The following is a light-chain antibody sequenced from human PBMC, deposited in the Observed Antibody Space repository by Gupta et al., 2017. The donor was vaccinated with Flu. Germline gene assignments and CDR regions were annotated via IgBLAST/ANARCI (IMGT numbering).Light chain of an antibody. CDR1: QSISSW. J-gene: IGKJ2*01. CDR3: QQFSSPYT. CDR2: LPS. Sequence: DSQMSQSPSTLSASVGDRVTITCRASQSISSWLAWYQQKPGKAPKVLIYLPSKLESGVPPRFSGSGFVTDFTLTISSVQPDDSATYYCQQFSSPYTFGQGTQLEIK. V-gene: IGKV1-5*03.